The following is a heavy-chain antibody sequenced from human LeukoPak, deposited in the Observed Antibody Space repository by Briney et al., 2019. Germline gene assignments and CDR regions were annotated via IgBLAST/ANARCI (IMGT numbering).Heavy chain of an antibody. CDR3: ARAVLTASGSVWYFDL. CDR2: VYSSGST. CDR1: GGSISSGRYW. J-gene: IGHJ2*01. D-gene: IGHD3-3*01. V-gene: IGHV4-31*03. Sequence: SETLSLTCTVSGGSISSGRYWRSWIRQHPGKGLEWIGYVYSSGSTYYSPSLRSRLSMSVDTSKNQFSLNLRSVTAADTAVYYCARAVLTASGSVWYFDLWGRGTLVTVSS.